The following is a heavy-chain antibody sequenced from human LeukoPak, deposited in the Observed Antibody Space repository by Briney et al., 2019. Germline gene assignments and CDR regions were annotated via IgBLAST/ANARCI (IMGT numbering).Heavy chain of an antibody. D-gene: IGHD6-13*01. CDR2: ISWNSGSI. J-gene: IGHJ2*01. CDR3: AKCRIARVRVHGGYFDL. CDR1: GFTFSSYS. Sequence: PGGSLRLSCAASGFTFSSYSMNWVRQAPGKGLEWVSGISWNSGSIGYADSVKGRFTISRDNAKNSLYLQMNSLRAEDTALYYCAKCRIARVRVHGGYFDLWGRGTLVTVSS. V-gene: IGHV3-9*01.